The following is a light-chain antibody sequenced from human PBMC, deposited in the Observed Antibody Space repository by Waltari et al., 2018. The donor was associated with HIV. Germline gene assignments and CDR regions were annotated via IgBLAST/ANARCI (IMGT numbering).Light chain of an antibody. J-gene: IGLJ1*01. Sequence: QSMLTQPPSATGTPGQRVTISCSGSSSNIGGNIVNWYQLLPGTAPKLLIYSSNQRPSGVPDRISGSKSGTSASLAISGLQSEDEADYYCATWDDTLNGYVFGTGTKVTVL. CDR3: ATWDDTLNGYV. CDR1: SSNIGGNI. V-gene: IGLV1-44*01. CDR2: SSN.